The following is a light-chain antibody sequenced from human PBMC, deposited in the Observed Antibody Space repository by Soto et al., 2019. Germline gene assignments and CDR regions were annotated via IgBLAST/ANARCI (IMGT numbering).Light chain of an antibody. J-gene: IGKJ2*01. V-gene: IGKV3-15*01. CDR3: QEYNKWPPTFT. Sequence: EIVMTQSPATLSVSPGERATLSCRASQSVSMNLAWYQLKPGQAPRLLIFGASTRATGIPARFSGSGSGTEFTLTISSLQSEDFAVYYCQEYNKWPPTFTFGQGTKLEIK. CDR1: QSVSMN. CDR2: GAS.